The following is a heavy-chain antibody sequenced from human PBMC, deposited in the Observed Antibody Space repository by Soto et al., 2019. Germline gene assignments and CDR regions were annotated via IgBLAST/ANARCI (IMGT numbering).Heavy chain of an antibody. Sequence: PVGSLRLSCAASGFTFSSYAMHWVRQAPGKGLEWVAVISYDGSNKYYADSVKGRFTISRDNSKNTLYLQMNSLRAEDTAVYYCARDCSGGSCYIYWGQGTLVTVSS. CDR3: ARDCSGGSCYIY. D-gene: IGHD2-15*01. CDR2: ISYDGSNK. J-gene: IGHJ4*02. CDR1: GFTFSSYA. V-gene: IGHV3-30-3*01.